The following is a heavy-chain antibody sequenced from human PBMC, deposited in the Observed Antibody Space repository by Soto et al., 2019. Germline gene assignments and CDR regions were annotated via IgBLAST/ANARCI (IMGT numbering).Heavy chain of an antibody. CDR1: GFTFTSSA. CDR2: IVVGSGNT. Sequence: SVKVSCKASGFTFTSSAVQWVRQARGQRLEWIGWIVVGSGNTNYAQKFRERVTITRDMSTGTAYMQLSSLRSDDTAVYYCARGSALGDYYYYGMDVWGQGTTVTVSS. V-gene: IGHV1-58*01. D-gene: IGHD7-27*01. CDR3: ARGSALGDYYYYGMDV. J-gene: IGHJ6*02.